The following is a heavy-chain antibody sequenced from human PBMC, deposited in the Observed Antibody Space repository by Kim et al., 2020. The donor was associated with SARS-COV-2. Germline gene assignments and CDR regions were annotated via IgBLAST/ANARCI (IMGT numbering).Heavy chain of an antibody. J-gene: IGHJ4*02. CDR1: GDSISSTAYY. D-gene: IGHD3-3*01. CDR3: ARAWSIYYFDY. CDR2: IFYTGTT. V-gene: IGHV4-39*07. Sequence: SETLSLTCTVSGDSISSTAYYWGWIRQPPGKGLVWIGNIFYTGTTSYNPSLKSRVTISVDTSKNQFSLKARSVTAADTAVYYCARAWSIYYFDYWGLGTL.